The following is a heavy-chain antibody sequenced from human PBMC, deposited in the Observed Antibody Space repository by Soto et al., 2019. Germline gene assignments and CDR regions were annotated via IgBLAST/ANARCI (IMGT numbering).Heavy chain of an antibody. V-gene: IGHV4-61*01. CDR3: AGGPPLPYYYSRMDV. CDR1: GGSVSGGSYY. Sequence: QVQLQEPGPGRVKPSETLSLTCTVSGGSVSGGSYYWSWIRHPPGKGLEWIGYIYYRGSTNYNPSLPRRFTITVHSSKSLFSLVLSSVTAADTAVYYCAGGPPLPYYYSRMDVWGQGTTVTVSS. J-gene: IGHJ6*02. CDR2: IYYRGST.